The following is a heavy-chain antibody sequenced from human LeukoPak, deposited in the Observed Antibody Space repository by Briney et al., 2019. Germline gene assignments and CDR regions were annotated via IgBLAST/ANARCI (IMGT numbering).Heavy chain of an antibody. Sequence: GGSLRLSCAASGFTFRDYYMSWVRQAPGKGLEWVSAISGSGTTTDYADSVKGRFTISRDNSKNTLYLQMNSLRAEDTAVYFCAKDLIGYCSSTSCDDAFDIWGRGTMVTVSS. CDR1: GFTFRDYY. CDR2: ISGSGTTT. D-gene: IGHD2-2*03. V-gene: IGHV3-23*01. J-gene: IGHJ3*02. CDR3: AKDLIGYCSSTSCDDAFDI.